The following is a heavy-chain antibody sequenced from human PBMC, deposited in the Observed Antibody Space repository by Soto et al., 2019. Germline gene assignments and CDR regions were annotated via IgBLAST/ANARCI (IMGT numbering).Heavy chain of an antibody. J-gene: IGHJ6*02. CDR1: GFTFSSYS. V-gene: IGHV3-48*01. Sequence: EVQLVESGGGLVQPGGSLRLSCAASGFTFSSYSINWVRQAPGKGLEWVSYISTSGSTIYYADSVKGRFTIARDNARNSVYLQVNSLRAEDTAVYYCAREGGMDVWGQGTTVTVSS. CDR3: AREGGMDV. CDR2: ISTSGSTI.